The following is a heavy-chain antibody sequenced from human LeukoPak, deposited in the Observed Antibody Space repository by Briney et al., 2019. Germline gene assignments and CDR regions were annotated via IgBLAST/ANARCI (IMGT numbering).Heavy chain of an antibody. D-gene: IGHD6-6*01. CDR3: ASHQHRYYSSSSWNHYYYMDV. CDR1: GGSITSSY. CDR2: VYYSGST. V-gene: IGHV4-59*01. Sequence: SETLSLTCTVSGGSITSSYWYWVRQPPGKGLEWIGFVYYSGSTSYNPSLESRVTISVDTSKDQFSLKLSSVTAADTAVYYCASHQHRYYSSSSWNHYYYMDVWGKGTTVTVSS. J-gene: IGHJ6*03.